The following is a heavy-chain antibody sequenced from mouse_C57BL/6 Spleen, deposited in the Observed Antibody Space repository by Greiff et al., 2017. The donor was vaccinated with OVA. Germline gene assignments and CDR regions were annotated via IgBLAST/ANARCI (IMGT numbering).Heavy chain of an antibody. Sequence: QVQLKQSGAELVRPGASVTLSCKASGYTFTDYEMHWVKQTPVHGLEWIGAIDPETGGTAYNQKFKGKAILTADKSSSTAYMELRSLTSEDSAVYYCTREGGGLAWFAYWGQGTLVTVSA. J-gene: IGHJ3*01. CDR1: GYTFTDYE. CDR2: IDPETGGT. D-gene: IGHD3-3*01. CDR3: TREGGGLAWFAY. V-gene: IGHV1-15*01.